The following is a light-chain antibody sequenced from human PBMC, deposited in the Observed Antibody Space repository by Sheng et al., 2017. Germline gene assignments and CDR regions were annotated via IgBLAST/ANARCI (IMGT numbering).Light chain of an antibody. CDR3: QQCFDAPIT. Sequence: DIVMTQSPDSLAVSLGEWATINCKSSQTILYNSNNKNYLAWYQQKPGQPPKLLIYWASTRESGVPDRFSGSGSGTDFTLTISSVQAEDVAVYYCQQCFDAPITFGQGTKLEI. V-gene: IGKV4-1*01. CDR2: WAS. J-gene: IGKJ2*01. CDR1: QTILYNSNNKNY.